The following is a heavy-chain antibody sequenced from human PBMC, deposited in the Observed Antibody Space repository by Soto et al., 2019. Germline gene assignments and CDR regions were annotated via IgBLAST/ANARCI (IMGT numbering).Heavy chain of an antibody. CDR3: ARGRGYSYVLAFDI. D-gene: IGHD5-18*01. CDR2: INPNSGGT. J-gene: IGHJ3*02. CDR1: GYTFTGYY. V-gene: IGHV1-2*02. Sequence: QVQLVQSGAEVKKPGASVKVSCKASGYTFTGYYMHWVRQAPGQGLEWMGWINPNSGGTNYAQKLQRGITKTRELSISTAYLELSRLRSVDTAVYYCARGRGYSYVLAFDIWGQGTMVTGSS.